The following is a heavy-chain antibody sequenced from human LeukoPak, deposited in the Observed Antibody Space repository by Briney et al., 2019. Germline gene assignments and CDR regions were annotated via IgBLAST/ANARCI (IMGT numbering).Heavy chain of an antibody. D-gene: IGHD3-22*01. J-gene: IGHJ4*02. CDR3: ARDPYYDSSGYYY. Sequence: GGSLRLSCAASGFTFSNYAMSWVRQVPGKGLEWVSYISSSGSTIYYADSVKGRFTISRDNAKNSLYLQMNSLRAEDTAVYYCARDPYYDSSGYYYWGRGTLVTVSS. V-gene: IGHV3-11*01. CDR1: GFTFSNYA. CDR2: ISSSGSTI.